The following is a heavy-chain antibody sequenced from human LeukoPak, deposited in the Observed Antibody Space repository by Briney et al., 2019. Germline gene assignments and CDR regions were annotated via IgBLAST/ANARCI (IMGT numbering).Heavy chain of an antibody. CDR3: ARSITGTTDSD. D-gene: IGHD1-7*01. CDR1: GYTFNSYG. V-gene: IGHV1-18*01. Sequence: ASVKVSCKASGYTFNSYGISWVRLAPGQGLEWMGWISAYNGNTKHAQKLQGRVTMTTDTSTSTAYMELRSLRSDDTAVYYCARSITGTTDSDWGQGTLVTVSS. J-gene: IGHJ4*02. CDR2: ISAYNGNT.